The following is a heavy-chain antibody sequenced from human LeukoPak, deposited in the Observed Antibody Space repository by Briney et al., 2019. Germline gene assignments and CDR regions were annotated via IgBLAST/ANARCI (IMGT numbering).Heavy chain of an antibody. CDR1: GGSISSGSYY. CDR2: IYTSGST. CDR3: ATQSGSGYYPSSFDP. V-gene: IGHV4-61*02. D-gene: IGHD3-22*01. J-gene: IGHJ5*02. Sequence: SETLPLTCTVPGGSISSGSYYWSWIRQPAGKGLEWIGRIYTSGSTNYNPSLKSRVTISVDTSKNQFSLKLSSVTAADTAVYYCATQSGSGYYPSSFDPWGQGTLVTVSS.